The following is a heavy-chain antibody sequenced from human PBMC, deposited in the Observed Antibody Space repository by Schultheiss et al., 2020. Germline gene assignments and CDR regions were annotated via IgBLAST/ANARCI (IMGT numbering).Heavy chain of an antibody. D-gene: IGHD6-13*01. CDR3: ARPDPYSSQIDY. J-gene: IGHJ4*02. Sequence: GSLRLSCAASGFTFSDYYMSWIRQAPGKGLEWIGSIYYSGDTFYTPSLKSRVTISMDTSKNQFSLKLTSVTAADTAVYYCARPDPYSSQIDYWGQGALVTVSS. CDR1: GFTFSDYY. V-gene: IGHV4-39*01. CDR2: IYYSGDT.